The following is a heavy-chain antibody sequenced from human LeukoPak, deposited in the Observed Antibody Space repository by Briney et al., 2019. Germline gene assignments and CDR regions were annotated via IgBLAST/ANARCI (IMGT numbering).Heavy chain of an antibody. CDR3: RGTRTTIFAYFMDV. D-gene: IGHD3-3*01. Sequence: GGSLRLSCAASGFTFSSYGMSWVRQAPGKGLEWVANIMQDGSETYYVDSVKGRFTISRDNAKESLYLQMNNLRVEDTAVYFCRGTRTTIFAYFMDVWGKGTTVTVSS. J-gene: IGHJ6*03. V-gene: IGHV3-7*01. CDR2: IMQDGSET. CDR1: GFTFSSYG.